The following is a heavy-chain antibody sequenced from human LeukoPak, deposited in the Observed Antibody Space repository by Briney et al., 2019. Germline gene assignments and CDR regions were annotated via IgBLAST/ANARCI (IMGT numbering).Heavy chain of an antibody. CDR3: ARSTPYYYYGLDV. D-gene: IGHD2-15*01. V-gene: IGHV3-30*03. CDR2: ISYDGSNK. CDR1: GFTFSNYG. J-gene: IGHJ6*02. Sequence: PGRSLRLSCAASGFTFSNYGMHWVRQAPGKGLEWVAVISYDGSNKYYADSVKGRFTISRDNSKNTLYLQMNSLRAVDTAVYYCARSTPYYYYGLDVWGQGTTVTVSS.